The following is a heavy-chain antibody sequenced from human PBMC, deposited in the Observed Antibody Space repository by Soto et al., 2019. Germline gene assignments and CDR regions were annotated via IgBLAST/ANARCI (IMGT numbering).Heavy chain of an antibody. J-gene: IGHJ4*02. D-gene: IGHD3-16*01. CDR3: ARIEVSYTRGHPFDS. CDR1: GFTVSRNY. CDR2: LYSGGNT. Sequence: PGGSLRLSCAVSGFTVSRNYMNWVRQAPGKGLEWVGVLYSGGNTYYADSVKGRFTISSDNSRNTLYLQMNSLRADDTAVYYCARIEVSYTRGHPFDSWGQGTLVT. V-gene: IGHV3-53*01.